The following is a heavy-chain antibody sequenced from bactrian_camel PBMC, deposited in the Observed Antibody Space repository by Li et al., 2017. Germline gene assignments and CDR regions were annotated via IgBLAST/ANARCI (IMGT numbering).Heavy chain of an antibody. Sequence: HVQLVESGEGSVQVGGSLTLSCVASGDHRMVAWFRQGQGPGTKREGVAGLGDDGSTSYAAFAEGRFTISKNSKNTFYLQMNQLKPEDTAMYYCAASRWVTWARELLASDFHFWGQGTQVTVS. D-gene: IGHD3*01. CDR3: AASRWVTWARELLASDFHF. CDR1: GDHRMVA. V-gene: IGHV3S55*01. J-gene: IGHJ6*01. CDR2: LGDDGST.